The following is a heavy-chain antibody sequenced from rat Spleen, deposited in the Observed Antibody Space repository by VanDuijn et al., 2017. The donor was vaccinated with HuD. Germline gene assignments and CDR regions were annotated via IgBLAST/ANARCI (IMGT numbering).Heavy chain of an antibody. J-gene: IGHJ3*01. CDR1: GFTFSNYG. CDR2: ISSDGRRN. V-gene: IGHV5-22*01. CDR3: TRGTTEGTVGAY. Sequence: EVQLVESGGGLVQPGRSMKLSCAASGFTFSNYGMAWVRQAPKKGLEWVAYISSDGRRNYYRDSVKGRFTISRDNAKSSLYLQMNSLRSEDTATYYCTRGTTEGTVGAYWGQGTLVTVSS. D-gene: IGHD1-11*01.